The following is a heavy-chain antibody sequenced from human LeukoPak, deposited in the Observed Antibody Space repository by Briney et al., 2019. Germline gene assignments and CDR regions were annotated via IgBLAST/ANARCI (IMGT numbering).Heavy chain of an antibody. V-gene: IGHV4-30-4*01. CDR1: GGSITSGDYY. CDR3: ARALNYDFWSAYYYYMDV. D-gene: IGHD3-3*01. J-gene: IGHJ6*03. CDR2: ISYSGST. Sequence: SQTLSLTCTVSGGSITSGDYYWSWIRQPPGKGLEWIGYISYSGSTSYNPSLKSPFTISMDTSKNQFSLRLSSVTAADPAIYFCARALNYDFWSAYYYYMDVWGEGTTVTVSS.